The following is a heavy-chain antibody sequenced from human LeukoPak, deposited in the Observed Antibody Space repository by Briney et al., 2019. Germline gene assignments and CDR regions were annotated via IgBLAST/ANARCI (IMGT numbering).Heavy chain of an antibody. CDR1: GFTFSSYS. CDR3: ARDRPAYYYGSGIRDAFDI. Sequence: SGGSLRLSCAASGFTFSSYSMNWVRQAPGKGLEWVSSISSSSSYIYYADSVKGRFTISRDNAKNSLYLQMNSLRAEDTAVYYCARDRPAYYYGSGIRDAFDIWGQGTMVTVSS. CDR2: ISSSSSYI. J-gene: IGHJ3*02. D-gene: IGHD3-10*01. V-gene: IGHV3-21*01.